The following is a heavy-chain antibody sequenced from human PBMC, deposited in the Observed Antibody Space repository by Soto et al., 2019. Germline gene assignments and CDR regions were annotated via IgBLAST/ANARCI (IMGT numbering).Heavy chain of an antibody. V-gene: IGHV3-30-3*01. CDR3: AREGRGEYSSSWYDYYYYGMDV. D-gene: IGHD6-13*01. J-gene: IGHJ6*02. CDR2: ISYDGSNK. Sequence: GGSLRLSCAASGFTFSSYAMHWVRQAPGKGLEWVAVISYDGSNKYYADSVKGRFTISRDNSKNTLYLQMNSLRAEDTAVYYYAREGRGEYSSSWYDYYYYGMDVWGQGTTVTVSS. CDR1: GFTFSSYA.